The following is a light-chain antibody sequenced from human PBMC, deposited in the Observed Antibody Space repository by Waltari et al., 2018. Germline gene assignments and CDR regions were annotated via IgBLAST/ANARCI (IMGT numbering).Light chain of an antibody. CDR3: QQADSFPIT. CDR1: QGISSW. V-gene: IGKV1D-12*01. CDR2: SAS. Sequence: DIQMTQSPSSVSAAVGDRVTITVRASQGISSWLAWYQHKPGKVPKLLITSASSLQSGVPSRFSGSGSGTDFTLIISSLQPEDVATYYCQQADSFPITFGQGTRLEIK. J-gene: IGKJ5*01.